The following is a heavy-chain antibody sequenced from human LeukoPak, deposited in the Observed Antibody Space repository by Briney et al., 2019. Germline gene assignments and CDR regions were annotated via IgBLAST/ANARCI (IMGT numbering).Heavy chain of an antibody. V-gene: IGHV4-30-4*01. Sequence: PSQTLSLTCTVSGGSITSGDYYWRWIRQPPGKGLEWIGYIYYSGSTYYNPSLKSRVTMSVDTSKNQFSLKLSSVTAADTAVFYCARDRSGIAADWGQGILVTVSS. J-gene: IGHJ4*02. CDR1: GGSITSGDYY. CDR3: ARDRSGIAAD. D-gene: IGHD6-25*01. CDR2: IYYSGST.